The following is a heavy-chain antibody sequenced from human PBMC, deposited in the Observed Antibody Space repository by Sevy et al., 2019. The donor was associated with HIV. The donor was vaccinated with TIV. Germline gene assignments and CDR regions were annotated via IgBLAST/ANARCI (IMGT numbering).Heavy chain of an antibody. CDR1: GFTFSNAW. J-gene: IGHJ4*02. CDR3: AKNLRGKYLEGYFDY. Sequence: GGSLRLSCAASGFTFSNAWMSWVRRAPGKGLEWVSAIGSGGTTYYVDSVKGRFTISRGNSKTTLYLQMNSLRVDDTAVYYCAKNLRGKYLEGYFDYWGQGILVTVSS. CDR2: IGSGGTT. V-gene: IGHV3-23*01. D-gene: IGHD1-20*01.